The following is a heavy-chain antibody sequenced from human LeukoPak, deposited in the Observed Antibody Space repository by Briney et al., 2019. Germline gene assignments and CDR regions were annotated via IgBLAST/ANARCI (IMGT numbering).Heavy chain of an antibody. D-gene: IGHD6-13*01. CDR1: GGTFSSYA. J-gene: IGHJ3*02. CDR2: IIPILGIA. V-gene: IGHV1-69*04. Sequence: ASVKVSCKASGGTFSSYAISWVRQAPGQGLEWMGRIIPILGIASYAQKLQGRVTMTTDTSTSTAYMELRSLRSDDTAVYYCARSGRWYSSTWGDFDIWGQGTMVTVSS. CDR3: ARSGRWYSSTWGDFDI.